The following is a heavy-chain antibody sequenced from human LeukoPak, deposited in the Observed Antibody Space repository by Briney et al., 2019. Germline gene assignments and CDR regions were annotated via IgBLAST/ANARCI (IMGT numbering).Heavy chain of an antibody. Sequence: GGSLRLSCAASGFTFSSSAMHWVRQAPGKGLEWVAVISYDESNKYYADSVKGRFTISRDNSKNTLYLQMNSLRAEDTAVYFCARDHVDPSSWSQYFDLWGRGTLVTVSS. CDR3: ARDHVDPSSWSQYFDL. CDR1: GFTFSSSA. J-gene: IGHJ2*01. CDR2: ISYDESNK. D-gene: IGHD6-13*01. V-gene: IGHV3-30*03.